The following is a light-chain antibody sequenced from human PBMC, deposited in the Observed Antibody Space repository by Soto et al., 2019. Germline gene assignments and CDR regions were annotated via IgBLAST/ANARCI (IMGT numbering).Light chain of an antibody. J-gene: IGKJ4*01. CDR2: RAS. CDR3: QQYEKWPLT. V-gene: IGKV3-15*01. CDR1: QSVGRS. Sequence: EIVMTQSPATLSVSPGERVTLSCRASQSVGRSLAWYQQKAGQAPRLLIYRASTRATGTPLRFSGSGSGTEFSLTISSLQSEDFVVYYCQQYEKWPLTFGGGTKVEIK.